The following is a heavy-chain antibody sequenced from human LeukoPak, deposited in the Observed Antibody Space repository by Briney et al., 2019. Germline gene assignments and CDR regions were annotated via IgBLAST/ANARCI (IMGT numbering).Heavy chain of an antibody. CDR1: GCTFSSYG. J-gene: IGHJ4*02. CDR3: AKTDIVVVPAALDY. V-gene: IGHV3-30*02. Sequence: GGFLRLSCAASGCTFSSYGMHWVRQAPGKGLGWVAFIRYDGSNKYYADSVKGRFTISRDNSKNTLYPQMNSLRAEDTAVYYCAKTDIVVVPAALDYWGQGTLVTVSP. D-gene: IGHD2-2*01. CDR2: IRYDGSNK.